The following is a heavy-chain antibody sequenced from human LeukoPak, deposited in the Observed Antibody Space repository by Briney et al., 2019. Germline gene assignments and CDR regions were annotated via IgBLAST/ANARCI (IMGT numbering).Heavy chain of an antibody. V-gene: IGHV1-46*01. J-gene: IGHJ4*02. D-gene: IGHD2-15*01. CDR1: GYTFTSYY. CDR2: INPSGGST. Sequence: ASVKVSCKASGYTFTSYYMHWVRQAPGQGLEWMGIINPSGGSTSYAQKFQGRVTMTRDTSTSTVYMGLSSLRSEGTAVYYCARGFRAGSGHKIPPGYWGQGTLVTVSS. CDR3: ARGFRAGSGHKIPPGY.